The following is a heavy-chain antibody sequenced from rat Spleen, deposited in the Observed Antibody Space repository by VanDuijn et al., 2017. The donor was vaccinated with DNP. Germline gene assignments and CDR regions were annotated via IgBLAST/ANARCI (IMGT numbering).Heavy chain of an antibody. V-gene: IGHV2-63*01. J-gene: IGHJ3*01. CDR2: MWYDGDT. Sequence: QVQLKESGPGLVQPSQTLSLTCTVSGFSLTSYGVNWVRQPSGKGPEWMGKMWYDGDTAYNSALKSRLSISRDTSKRQFFLKMNSLRTDDTGTYYCTSDSLNSSSFVYWGQGSLVTVSS. CDR1: GFSLTSYG. D-gene: IGHD1-2*01. CDR3: TSDSLNSSSFVY.